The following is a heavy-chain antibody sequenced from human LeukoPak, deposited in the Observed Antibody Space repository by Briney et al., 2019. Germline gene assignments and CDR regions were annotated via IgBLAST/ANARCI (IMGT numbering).Heavy chain of an antibody. Sequence: GASVKVSCKTSGITFSSYAMSWVRQAPGQGLEWMGWINPNSGGTNYAQKFQGRVTMTRDTSISTAYMELSRLRSDDTAVYYCARGPTGSSSSGIDYWGQGTLVTVSS. J-gene: IGHJ4*02. CDR1: GITFSSYA. V-gene: IGHV1-2*02. D-gene: IGHD6-6*01. CDR2: INPNSGGT. CDR3: ARGPTGSSSSGIDY.